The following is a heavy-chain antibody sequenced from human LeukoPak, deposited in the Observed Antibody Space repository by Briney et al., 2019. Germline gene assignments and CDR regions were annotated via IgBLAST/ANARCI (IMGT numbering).Heavy chain of an antibody. CDR2: IYPGDSDT. J-gene: IGHJ4*02. CDR1: GYSFTSYW. CDR3: ARFRRDGYNGVGYYFDY. D-gene: IGHD5-24*01. V-gene: IGHV5-51*01. Sequence: GESLKISCKGSGYSFTSYWIGWVRQMPGKGLEWMGIIYPGDSDTRYSPSFQGQVTISADKSISTAYLQWSSLKASDTAMYYCARFRRDGYNGVGYYFDYWGQGTLVTVSS.